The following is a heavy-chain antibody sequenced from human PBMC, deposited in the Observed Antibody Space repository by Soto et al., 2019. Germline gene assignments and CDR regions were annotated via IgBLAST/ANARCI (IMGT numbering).Heavy chain of an antibody. CDR2: IKSKTDGGTT. CDR1: GFTFSNAW. J-gene: IGHJ4*02. CDR3: TTSVRYSGYEDY. V-gene: IGHV3-15*01. D-gene: IGHD5-12*01. Sequence: GGSLRLSCAASGFTFSNAWMSWVRQAPGKGLEWVGRIKSKTDGGTTDYAAPVKGRFTISRDDSKNTLYLQMNSLKTEDTAVYYCTTSVRYSGYEDYWGQGTLVTVSS.